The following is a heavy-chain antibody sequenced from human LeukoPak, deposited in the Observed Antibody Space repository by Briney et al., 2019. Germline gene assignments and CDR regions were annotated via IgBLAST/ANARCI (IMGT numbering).Heavy chain of an antibody. CDR2: IYYSGST. V-gene: IGHV4-59*01. J-gene: IGHJ6*02. D-gene: IGHD1-7*01. CDR1: GGFISSYY. Sequence: SETLSLTCTVSGGFISSYYWSWIRQPPGKGLEWIGYIYYSGSTNYNPSLKSRVTISVDTSKNQFSLKLSSVTAADTAVYYCARDNWNYGSSMDVWGQGTTVTVSS. CDR3: ARDNWNYGSSMDV.